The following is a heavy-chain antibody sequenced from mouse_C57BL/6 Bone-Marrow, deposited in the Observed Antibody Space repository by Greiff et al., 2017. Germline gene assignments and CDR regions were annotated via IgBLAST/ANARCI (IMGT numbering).Heavy chain of an antibody. J-gene: IGHJ4*01. CDR1: GYTFTSYW. Sequence: QVQLQQPGAELVRPGSSVKLSCKASGYTFTSYWMHWVKQRPIQGLEWIGNIDPSDSETHYNQKFKDKATLTVDKSSSTAYMQLSSLTSEDSAVXYCARRSSGLYYYARDYWGQGTSVTVSS. CDR3: ARRSSGLYYYARDY. CDR2: IDPSDSET. D-gene: IGHD3-2*02. V-gene: IGHV1-52*01.